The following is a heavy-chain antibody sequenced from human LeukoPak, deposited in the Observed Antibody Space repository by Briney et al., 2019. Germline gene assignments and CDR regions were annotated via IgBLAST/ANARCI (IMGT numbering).Heavy chain of an antibody. CDR1: GFTLTTYG. D-gene: IGHD3-10*01. V-gene: IGHV3-33*01. CDR2: IWYDGSKK. J-gene: IGHJ4*02. Sequence: GGSLRLSCAASGFTLTTYGTHWLRQAPGKGLEWVAVIWYDGSKKFYGDSVKGRFTVSRDTSENTMYLQMNTLRAEDTAVYYCARDGGSGIDYWGQGILVSVYS. CDR3: ARDGGSGIDY.